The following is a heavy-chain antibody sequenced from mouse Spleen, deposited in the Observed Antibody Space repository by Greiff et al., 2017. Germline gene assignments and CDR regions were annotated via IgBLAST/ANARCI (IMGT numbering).Heavy chain of an antibody. J-gene: IGHJ2*01. CDR2: IDPSDSYT. CDR3: ARSRGYDYFDY. Sequence: VQLQQPGAELVLPGASVTLSCKASGYTFTSYWMHWVKQRPGQGLEWIGEIDPSDSYTNYNPKFKGKATLTVDKSSSTSYMQLSILTSEDSAVYYCARSRGYDYFDYWGQGTTLTVSA. V-gene: IGHV1-69*01. CDR1: GYTFTSYW.